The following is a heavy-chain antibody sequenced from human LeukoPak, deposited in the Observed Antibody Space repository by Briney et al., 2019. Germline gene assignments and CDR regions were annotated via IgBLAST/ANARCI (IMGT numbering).Heavy chain of an antibody. D-gene: IGHD3-22*01. CDR2: IKQDGSEK. J-gene: IGHJ4*02. V-gene: IGHV3-7*05. Sequence: PGGSLRLSCAASGFTFSSYWMSWVRQAPGKGLEWVANIKQDGSEKYYVDSVKGRFTISRDNAKNSLYLQMNSLRAEDTAVYYCARVFNYYDSSGYPHSLGYFDYWGQGTLVTVLS. CDR1: GFTFSSYW. CDR3: ARVFNYYDSSGYPHSLGYFDY.